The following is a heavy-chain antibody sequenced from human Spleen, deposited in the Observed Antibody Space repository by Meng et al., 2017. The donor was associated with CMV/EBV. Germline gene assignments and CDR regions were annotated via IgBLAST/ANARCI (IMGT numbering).Heavy chain of an antibody. CDR2: IYYSGST. CDR1: GGSISSSSYY. CDR3: ATAHFDAYNYGPADF. V-gene: IGHV4-39*07. J-gene: IGHJ4*02. D-gene: IGHD4-17*01. Sequence: SETLSLTCTVSGGSISSSSYYWGWIRQPPGKGLEWIGSIYYSGSTYYNPSLKSRVTISVDSSKNQFFLKLTSVTAADTAVYYCATAHFDAYNYGPADFWGQGALVTVSS.